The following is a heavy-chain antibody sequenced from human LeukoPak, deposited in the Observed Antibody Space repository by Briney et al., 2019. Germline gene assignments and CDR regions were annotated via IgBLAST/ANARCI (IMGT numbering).Heavy chain of an antibody. D-gene: IGHD3-10*01. V-gene: IGHV4-34*01. CDR2: INHSGST. J-gene: IGHJ6*02. CDR3: ASFYYSGSGSYRDDV. Sequence: SETLSLTCAVYGGSFSGYYWSWIRQPPGKGLEWIGEINHSGSTNYNPSLKSRVTMSVDTSKNQFSLKLSSVTAADTAVYYCASFYYSGSGSYRDDVWGQGTTVTVSS. CDR1: GGSFSGYY.